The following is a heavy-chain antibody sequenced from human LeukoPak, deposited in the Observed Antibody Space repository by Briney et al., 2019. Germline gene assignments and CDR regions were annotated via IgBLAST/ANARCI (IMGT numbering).Heavy chain of an antibody. V-gene: IGHV3-23*01. CDR3: AKGGPTGSNYFDF. Sequence: GSLRLSCAASEFTFDNYAMSWVRQAPGKGLEWVSVISGSGYYSYYADSVKGRFTVSRDNSKTTLYLQMNSLRAHDTAVYYCAKGGPTGSNYFDFWGQGTLVTVSS. CDR1: EFTFDNYA. J-gene: IGHJ4*02. D-gene: IGHD1-26*01. CDR2: ISGSGYYS.